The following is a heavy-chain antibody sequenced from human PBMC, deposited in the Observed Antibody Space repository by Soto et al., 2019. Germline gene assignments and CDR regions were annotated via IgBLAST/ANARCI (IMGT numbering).Heavy chain of an antibody. CDR3: ARDLGYSGYAGIGY. D-gene: IGHD5-12*01. J-gene: IGHJ4*02. CDR1: GGSISSSNW. V-gene: IGHV4-4*02. CDR2: IYHSGST. Sequence: QVQLQESGPGLVKPSGTLSLTCAVSGGSISSSNWWSWVRQPPGKGLEWIGGIYHSGSTNYNPSLKSRCTISVDKSKDQFCLKLSSVTAADTAVYYCARDLGYSGYAGIGYWGQGTLVTVSS.